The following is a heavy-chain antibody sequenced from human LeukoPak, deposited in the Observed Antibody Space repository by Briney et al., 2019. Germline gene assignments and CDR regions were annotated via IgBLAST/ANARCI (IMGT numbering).Heavy chain of an antibody. J-gene: IGHJ4*02. Sequence: SQTLSLTCAISGDSLSNNNVAWNWIRQSPSRGLEWLGRTYYRPKFNTDYAVSVKSRIAINSDTSKNQFSLQLNSVTPGDTGVYYCARGSHSSFDHWGQGTLVTVSS. D-gene: IGHD3-10*01. CDR2: TYYRPKFNT. V-gene: IGHV6-1*01. CDR3: ARGSHSSFDH. CDR1: GDSLSNNNVA.